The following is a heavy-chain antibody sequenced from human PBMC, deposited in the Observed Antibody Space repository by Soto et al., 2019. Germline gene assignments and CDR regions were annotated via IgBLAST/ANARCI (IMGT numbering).Heavy chain of an antibody. V-gene: IGHV2-5*02. CDR1: GFSLTTNRVV. D-gene: IGHD4-17*01. CDR2: IYGDDDK. J-gene: IGHJ4*02. Sequence: SGPTLVNPTQTLTLTCTFSGFSLTTNRVVVGWVRQPPGKAPSWLAFIYGDDDKRYSPSLWSRLTITKDTSKNQVVLTMTNLDPVDTATYYCVHRTTVTSDDYWGRGTLVTVSS. CDR3: VHRTTVTSDDY.